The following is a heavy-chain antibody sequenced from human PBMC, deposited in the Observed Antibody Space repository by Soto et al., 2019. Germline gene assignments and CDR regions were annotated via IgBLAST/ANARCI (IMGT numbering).Heavy chain of an antibody. Sequence: ESGGDLVEPGGSLRLSCVTSGFMFRSAWMSWVRQAPGKGLEWVGRIKSKTDGGARDYAAPVNGRFSISRDDSKSTLYLQMNSLRAEDTALYYCVEGWNDFWGQGTLVTVSS. CDR1: GFMFRSAW. D-gene: IGHD1-1*01. CDR3: VEGWNDF. J-gene: IGHJ4*02. CDR2: IKSKTDGGAR. V-gene: IGHV3-15*01.